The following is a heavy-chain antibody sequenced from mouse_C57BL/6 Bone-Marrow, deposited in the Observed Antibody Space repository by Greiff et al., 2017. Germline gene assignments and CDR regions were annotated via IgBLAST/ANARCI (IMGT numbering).Heavy chain of an antibody. CDR3: VSGGDGYFSY. Sequence: EVMLVESGGGLVQPKGSLKLSCAASGFSFNTYAMNWVRQAPGKGLEWVARIRSKSNNYATYYADSVKDRFTISRDDSESMLYLQMNNLKTEDTAMYYCVSGGDGYFSYWGQGTTLTVSS. J-gene: IGHJ2*01. CDR1: GFSFNTYA. D-gene: IGHD2-3*01. V-gene: IGHV10-1*01. CDR2: IRSKSNNYAT.